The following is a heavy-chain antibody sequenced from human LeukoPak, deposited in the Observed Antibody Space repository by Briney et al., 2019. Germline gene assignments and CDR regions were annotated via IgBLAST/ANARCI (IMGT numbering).Heavy chain of an antibody. CDR2: INPSGGST. D-gene: IGHD2-15*01. CDR1: GYTFTSYY. V-gene: IGHV1-46*01. J-gene: IGHJ6*02. Sequence: ASVKVSCKASGYTFTSYYMHWVRQAPGQGLEWMGIINPSGGSTSYAQKFQGRVTITRDTSTSTVYMELSSLRSEDTAVYYCARGGIGVVVAASHYYYYYGMDVWGQGTTVTVSS. CDR3: ARGGIGVVVAASHYYYYYGMDV.